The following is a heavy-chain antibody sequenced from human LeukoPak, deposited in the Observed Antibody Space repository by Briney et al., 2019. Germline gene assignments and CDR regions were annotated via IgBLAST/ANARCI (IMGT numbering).Heavy chain of an antibody. Sequence: SETLSLTCTVSGSSISSGGFSWSWIRQSPGKGLECIGHIYRSGSTYYNPSLKSRVTISVDRSKNQISLKLTSVTAADTAVYYCARGDDILTRSGRIFDYWGQGTQVTVSS. V-gene: IGHV4-30-2*06. CDR3: ARGDDILTRSGRIFDY. CDR1: GSSISSGGFS. J-gene: IGHJ4*02. D-gene: IGHD3-9*01. CDR2: IYRSGST.